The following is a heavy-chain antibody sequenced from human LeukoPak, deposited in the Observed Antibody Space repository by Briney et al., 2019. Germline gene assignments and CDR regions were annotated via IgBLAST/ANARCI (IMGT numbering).Heavy chain of an antibody. V-gene: IGHV3-30-3*01. Sequence: PGGFLRLSCAASGFTFSSYAMHWVRQAPGKGLEWVAVISYDGSNKYYADSVKGRFTISRDNSKNTLYLQMNSLRAEDTAVYYCARDDRGGSSWTLGLDYWGQGTLVTVSS. CDR1: GFTFSSYA. CDR3: ARDDRGGSSWTLGLDY. J-gene: IGHJ4*02. CDR2: ISYDGSNK. D-gene: IGHD6-13*01.